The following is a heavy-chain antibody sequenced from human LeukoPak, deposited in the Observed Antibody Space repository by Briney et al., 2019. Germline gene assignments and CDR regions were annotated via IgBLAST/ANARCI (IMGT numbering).Heavy chain of an antibody. D-gene: IGHD3-10*01. CDR1: GFTLSSYW. CDR3: AKVTYGSGTYGAFDS. J-gene: IGHJ4*02. V-gene: IGHV3-74*01. Sequence: PGGSLRLSCAASGFTLSSYWMHWVRQAPGKGLVWVSRINSDMSTTTYADSVKGRFSISRDNSKNTLYLQINSMRAEDTAVYYCAKVTYGSGTYGAFDSWGQGTLVTVSS. CDR2: INSDMSTT.